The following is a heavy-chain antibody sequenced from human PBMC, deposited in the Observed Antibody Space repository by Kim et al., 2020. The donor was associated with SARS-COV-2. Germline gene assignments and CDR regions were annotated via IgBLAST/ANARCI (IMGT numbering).Heavy chain of an antibody. Sequence: GGSLRLSCAASGPTFSSYWMSWLRQAPGRGLEWVANIKEDGSDKNYVDSVKGRFTISRDNAKNSLYLQMNSLRADDTALYYCARDLTVSTRGFDWWGQGTLVTVSS. CDR1: GPTFSSYW. V-gene: IGHV3-7*03. D-gene: IGHD4-17*01. J-gene: IGHJ4*02. CDR2: IKEDGSDK. CDR3: ARDLTVSTRGFDW.